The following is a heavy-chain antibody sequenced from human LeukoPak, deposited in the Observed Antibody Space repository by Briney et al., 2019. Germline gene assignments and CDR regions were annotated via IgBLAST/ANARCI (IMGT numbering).Heavy chain of an antibody. Sequence: KASETLSLTCTVSGDSIRSSSYYWAWIRQPPGKGLEWIGTIYYSGSTYYNPSLKSRVTISVDTSKKEFSLKQSSVTAADTAVYYCGRQDGGYYYWIEPWGQGALVTVSS. CDR2: IYYSGST. D-gene: IGHD3-3*01. J-gene: IGHJ5*02. CDR3: GRQDGGYYYWIEP. V-gene: IGHV4-39*01. CDR1: GDSIRSSSYY.